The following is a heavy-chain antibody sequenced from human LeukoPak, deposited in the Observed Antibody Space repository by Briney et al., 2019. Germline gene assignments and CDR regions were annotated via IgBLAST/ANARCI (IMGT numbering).Heavy chain of an antibody. J-gene: IGHJ5*02. V-gene: IGHV4-4*07. CDR3: ARDFWSGINWFDP. CDR2: IYTSGST. CDR1: GGSTCSYY. D-gene: IGHD3-3*01. Sequence: SSETLSLTCTVSGGSTCSYYWSWIRQPAGKGLEWIGRIYTSGSTTYNPSLKSRVTMSVDTSKNQFSLKLSSVTAADTAVYYCARDFWSGINWFDPWGQGTLVTVSS.